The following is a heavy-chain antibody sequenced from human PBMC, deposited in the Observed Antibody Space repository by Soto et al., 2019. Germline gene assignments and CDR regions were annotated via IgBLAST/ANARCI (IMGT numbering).Heavy chain of an antibody. J-gene: IGHJ4*02. CDR2: IYYVGST. D-gene: IGHD1-20*01. CDR1: GGSFSGYY. Sequence: PSETLSLTCAVYGGSFSGYYWTWIRQPPGKGLEWIGYIYYVGSTDYNPSLRSRVTISLDTSKNQFSLKLNSVTAADTAVYYCARVPPYNTARGGFDFWGRGTLVTVSS. CDR3: ARVPPYNTARGGFDF. V-gene: IGHV4-59*01.